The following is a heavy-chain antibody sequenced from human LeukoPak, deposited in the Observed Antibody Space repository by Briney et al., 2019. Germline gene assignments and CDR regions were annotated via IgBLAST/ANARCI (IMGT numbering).Heavy chain of an antibody. Sequence: PGGSLRLSCAASGFTFSSYAMTWVRQAPGKGLEWVSAISGSGGSTYYADSVKGRFSISRDNSKNTLYLQMNSLRAEDTAVYYCARGYSYGPNDAFDIWGQGTMVTISS. V-gene: IGHV3-23*01. D-gene: IGHD5-18*01. CDR2: ISGSGGST. J-gene: IGHJ3*02. CDR3: ARGYSYGPNDAFDI. CDR1: GFTFSSYA.